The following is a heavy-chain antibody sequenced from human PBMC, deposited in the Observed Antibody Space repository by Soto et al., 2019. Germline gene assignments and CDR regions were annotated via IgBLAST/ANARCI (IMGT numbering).Heavy chain of an antibody. Sequence: SETLALTCIIAAGSFTVNNWCTWGSQPPEQRLEWIGEIYRTGRTTYRPSLKSRVTISLDKSDNQFSLKVPPPTAADTAVYYCASREQGTSVDYWGKGTLVSVYS. CDR1: AGSFTVNNW. CDR2: IYRTGRT. J-gene: IGHJ4*02. D-gene: IGHD1-1*01. CDR3: ASREQGTSVDY. V-gene: IGHV4-4*02.